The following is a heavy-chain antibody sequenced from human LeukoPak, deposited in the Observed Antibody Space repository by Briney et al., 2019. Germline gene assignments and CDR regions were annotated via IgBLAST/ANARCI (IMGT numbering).Heavy chain of an antibody. D-gene: IGHD3-3*01. V-gene: IGHV3-30*02. CDR2: IRFDGTDS. J-gene: IGHJ5*02. CDR3: AMERLSGFSFVH. CDR1: GFTRG. Sequence: GGSLRLSCVESGFTRGMHWVRQAPGNGLEWVGFIRFDGTDSDYADSVKGRFTISRDNSKNTLFLQLSSLKPEDTAMYYCAMERLSGFSFVHWGQGTLVAVSS.